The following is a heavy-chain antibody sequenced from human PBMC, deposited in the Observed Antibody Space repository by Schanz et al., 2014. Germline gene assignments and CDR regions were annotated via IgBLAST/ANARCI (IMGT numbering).Heavy chain of an antibody. D-gene: IGHD3-16*01. CDR1: GFTFTDHA. CDR3: ANRGRRRGWFDS. J-gene: IGHJ5*01. Sequence: EVQLLASGGGLVQPGGSLRLTCLTSGFTFTDHAMSWVRQAPGKGLEWVSTVSGLGEATFYSDSVKGRFTVSRDNSKNIVSLQMSRIRAEDTAVYYCANRGRRRGWFDSWGQGILVTVSS. CDR2: VSGLGEAT. V-gene: IGHV3-23*01.